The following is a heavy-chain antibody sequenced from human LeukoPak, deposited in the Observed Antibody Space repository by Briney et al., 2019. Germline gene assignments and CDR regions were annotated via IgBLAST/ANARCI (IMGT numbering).Heavy chain of an antibody. Sequence: GGSLRLSCAASGFSFSTYWMHWVRQAPGKGLEWVSTISGSVGSTYYADSVKGRFTISRDNSKNTLFLQMSSLRAEDTAVYYCAKSNGVGATDYWGQGTLVTVSS. CDR1: GFSFSTYW. CDR3: AKSNGVGATDY. D-gene: IGHD1-26*01. CDR2: ISGSVGST. J-gene: IGHJ4*02. V-gene: IGHV3-23*01.